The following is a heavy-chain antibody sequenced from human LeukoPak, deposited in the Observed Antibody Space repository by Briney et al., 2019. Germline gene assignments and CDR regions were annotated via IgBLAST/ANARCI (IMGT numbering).Heavy chain of an antibody. CDR1: GFTFSSYS. J-gene: IGHJ4*02. Sequence: GGSLRLSCAASGFTFSSYSMNWVRQAPGKGLEWVSSISTSSIYIYYADSVKGRFTISRDNAKNSLYLQMNSLRAEDTAVYYCARDYFGAGILDYWGQGTLVSVSS. V-gene: IGHV3-21*01. CDR2: ISTSSIYI. CDR3: ARDYFGAGILDY. D-gene: IGHD3-10*01.